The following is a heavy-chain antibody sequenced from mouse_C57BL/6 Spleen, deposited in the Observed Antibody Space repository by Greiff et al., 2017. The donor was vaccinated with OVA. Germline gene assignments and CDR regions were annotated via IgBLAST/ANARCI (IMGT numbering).Heavy chain of an antibody. D-gene: IGHD2-2*01. V-gene: IGHV1-59*01. CDR1: GYTFTSYW. CDR3: ARWLPWYFDV. J-gene: IGHJ1*03. Sequence: QVQLKQPGAELVRPGTSVKLSCKASGYTFTSYWMHWVKQRPGQGLEWIGVIDPSDSYTNYNQKFKGKATLTVDTSSSTAYMQLSSLTSEDSAVYYCARWLPWYFDVWGTGTTVTVSS. CDR2: IDPSDSYT.